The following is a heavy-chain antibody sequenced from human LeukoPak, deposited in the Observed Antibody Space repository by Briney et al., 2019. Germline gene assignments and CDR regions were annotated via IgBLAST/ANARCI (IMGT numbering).Heavy chain of an antibody. CDR3: ARDASRNWFDP. J-gene: IGHJ5*02. D-gene: IGHD6-25*01. CDR2: ISSSGSTI. Sequence: GGSLRLSCAASGFTFSNYYMSWIRQAPGKGLEWVSYISSSGSTIYYADSVKGRFTISRDNAKNSLYLQMNSLRAEDTAVYYCARDASRNWFDPWGQGTLVTVSS. CDR1: GFTFSNYY. V-gene: IGHV3-11*01.